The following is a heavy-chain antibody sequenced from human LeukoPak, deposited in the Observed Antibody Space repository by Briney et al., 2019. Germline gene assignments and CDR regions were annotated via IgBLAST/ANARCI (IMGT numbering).Heavy chain of an antibody. CDR2: VYTSGST. CDR3: ARDHGSGWPSSYYYYSYMDV. Sequence: PSETLSLTCTVSGASISSGSYYWSWIRQPAGKGLEWIGRVYTSGSTNYDPSLKSRVTISVDTSKNQFSLNLSSVTAADTAVYYCARDHGSGWPSSYYYYSYMDVWGKGTTVTISS. J-gene: IGHJ6*03. V-gene: IGHV4-61*02. CDR1: GASISSGSYY. D-gene: IGHD6-19*01.